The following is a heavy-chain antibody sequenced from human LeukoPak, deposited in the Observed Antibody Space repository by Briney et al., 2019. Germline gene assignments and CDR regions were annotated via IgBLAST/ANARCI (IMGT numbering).Heavy chain of an antibody. CDR2: ISSSGSTI. CDR1: GFTFSSYE. D-gene: IGHD6-19*01. Sequence: GGSLRLSCAASGFTFSSYEMNWVRQAPGKGLEWVSYISSSGSTIYYADSVKGRFTISRDNAKNSLYLQMNSLRAEDTAVYYCARDLFGGLAVADNSPWGQGTLVTVSS. CDR3: ARDLFGGLAVADNSP. J-gene: IGHJ5*02. V-gene: IGHV3-48*03.